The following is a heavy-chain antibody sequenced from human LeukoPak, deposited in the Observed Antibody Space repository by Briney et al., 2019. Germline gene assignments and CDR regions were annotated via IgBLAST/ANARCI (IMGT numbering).Heavy chain of an antibody. CDR2: IYSGGST. V-gene: IGHV3-53*01. CDR3: ARDIPRIAVAVTGY. Sequence: PGGSLRLSCAASGFTVSSNYMSWVRQAPGKGLEWVSVIYSGGSTYYADSVKGRFTISRDNSKSTLYIQMNSLRAEDTAVYYCARDIPRIAVAVTGYWGQGTLVTVSS. D-gene: IGHD6-19*01. J-gene: IGHJ4*02. CDR1: GFTVSSNY.